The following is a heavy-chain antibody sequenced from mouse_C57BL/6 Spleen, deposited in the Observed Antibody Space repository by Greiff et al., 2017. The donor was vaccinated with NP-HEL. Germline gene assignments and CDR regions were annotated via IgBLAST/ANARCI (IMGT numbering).Heavy chain of an antibody. CDR1: GYTFTDYY. J-gene: IGHJ2*01. CDR3: ARSQGQYYFDY. Sequence: EVQLQQSGPVLVKPGASVKMSCKASGYTFTDYYMNWVKQSHGKSLEWIGVINPYNGGTSYNKKFEGKATLTVDESSSTAYMELNSLTSEDSAVYYCARSQGQYYFDYWGQGTTLTVSS. V-gene: IGHV1-19*01. CDR2: INPYNGGT.